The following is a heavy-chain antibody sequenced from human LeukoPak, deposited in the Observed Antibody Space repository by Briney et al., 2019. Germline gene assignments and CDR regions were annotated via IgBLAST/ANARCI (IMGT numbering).Heavy chain of an antibody. J-gene: IGHJ4*02. CDR3: ARVPRRVYCSSTSCAKPFDY. CDR1: GYTFTGYY. V-gene: IGHV1-2*02. CDR2: INPNSGGT. D-gene: IGHD2-2*01. Sequence: ASVKVSCKASGYTFTGYYMHWVRQAPGQGLEWMGWINPNSGGTNYAQKFQGRVTMTRDTSISTAYMELSRLRSDDTAVYYCARVPRRVYCSSTSCAKPFDYWGQGTLVTVSS.